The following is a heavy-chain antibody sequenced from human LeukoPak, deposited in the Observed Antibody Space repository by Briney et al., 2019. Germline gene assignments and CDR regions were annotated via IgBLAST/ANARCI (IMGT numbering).Heavy chain of an antibody. CDR2: IEQDGSEK. CDR3: VKPYYFSTGSLS. D-gene: IGHD3-10*01. J-gene: IGHJ4*02. Sequence: GGSLRLSCTTSGFTFDDYVMNWVRQAPGKGLEWVATIEQDGSEKYYMDSVKGRFIISRDNAKNSLHLQMNSLRAEDTALYYCVKPYYFSTGSLSWGQGTLVTVSS. CDR1: GFTFDDYV. V-gene: IGHV3-7*01.